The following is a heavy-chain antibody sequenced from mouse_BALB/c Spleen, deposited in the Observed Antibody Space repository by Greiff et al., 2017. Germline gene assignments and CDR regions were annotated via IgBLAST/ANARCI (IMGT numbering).Heavy chain of an antibody. Sequence: VQLQQSGTVLARPGASVKMSCKASGYSFTSYWMHWVKQRPGQGLEWIGAIYPGNSDTSYNQKFKGKAKLTAVTSASTAYMELSSLTNEDSAVYYCTHAFYGSSPYYFDYWGQGTTLTVSS. CDR1: GYSFTSYW. CDR2: IYPGNSDT. V-gene: IGHV1-5*01. CDR3: THAFYGSSPYYFDY. D-gene: IGHD1-1*01. J-gene: IGHJ2*01.